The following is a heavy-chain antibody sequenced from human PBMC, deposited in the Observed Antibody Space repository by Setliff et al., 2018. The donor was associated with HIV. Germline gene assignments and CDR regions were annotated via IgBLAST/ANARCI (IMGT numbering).Heavy chain of an antibody. J-gene: IGHJ4*02. CDR3: AKVDNGHCTSASCRDFDY. D-gene: IGHD2-2*03. Sequence: ASVKVSCKASGYTFTNYFIHWVRQAPGQGLEWMGIIIPSGGGTSYAQKFQGRVTMTRDTSTSTVYMELSSLRSEDTAVYYCAKVDNGHCTSASCRDFDYWGQGTLVTVSS. CDR2: IIPSGGGT. CDR1: GYTFTNYF. V-gene: IGHV1-46*01.